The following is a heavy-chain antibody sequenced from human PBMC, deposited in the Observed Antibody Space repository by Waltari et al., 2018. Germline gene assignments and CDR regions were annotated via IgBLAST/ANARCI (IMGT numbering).Heavy chain of an antibody. CDR1: GGSFSGYY. CDR2: SNHSGST. V-gene: IGHV4-34*01. CDR3: ARILVAVAGPEYYFDY. J-gene: IGHJ4*02. Sequence: QVQLQQWGAGLLKPSETLSLTCAVYGGSFSGYYWSWIRQPPGKGLEWIGESNHSGSTNYNPSLKSRVTIAVDTSKNQFSLKLSSVTAADTAVYYCARILVAVAGPEYYFDYWGQGTLVTVSS. D-gene: IGHD6-19*01.